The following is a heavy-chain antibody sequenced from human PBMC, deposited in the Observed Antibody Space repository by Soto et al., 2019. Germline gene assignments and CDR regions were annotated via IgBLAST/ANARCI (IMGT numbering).Heavy chain of an antibody. CDR2: IWFDGTKS. V-gene: IGHV3-33*01. J-gene: IGHJ6*03. CDR1: GFNFSNYG. CDR3: ARVSGRASASYYYFYYMDV. D-gene: IGHD6-25*01. Sequence: QVQLVESGGGVVQPGRSLRLSCAASGFNFSNYGMQWVRQAPGKGLEWVAGIWFDGTKSHYADSVKRRFTISRDNSKNTLYLQINSLRAEDTAVYYCARVSGRASASYYYFYYMDVWGKGTTVTVSS.